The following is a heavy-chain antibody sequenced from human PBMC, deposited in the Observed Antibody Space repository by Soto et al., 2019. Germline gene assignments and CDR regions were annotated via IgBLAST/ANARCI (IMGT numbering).Heavy chain of an antibody. CDR3: ARHPDNYIWGSSNYFDY. Sequence: PSETLSLTCTVSGGSISSYYWSWIRQPPGKGLEWIGYIYYSGSTNYNPSLKSRVTISVDTSKNQFSLKLSSVTAADTAVYYCARHPDNYIWGSSNYFDYWGQGTLVTVSS. CDR2: IYYSGST. CDR1: GGSISSYY. J-gene: IGHJ4*02. D-gene: IGHD3-16*01. V-gene: IGHV4-59*08.